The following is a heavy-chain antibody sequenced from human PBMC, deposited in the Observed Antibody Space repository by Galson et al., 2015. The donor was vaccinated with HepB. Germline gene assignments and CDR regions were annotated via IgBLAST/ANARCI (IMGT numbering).Heavy chain of an antibody. CDR1: GFTFTSYS. V-gene: IGHV3-48*04. D-gene: IGHD2-15*01. CDR2: ISSSSRTI. CDR3: AREGVSGGWELDY. Sequence: SLRLSCAGSGFTFTSYSMNWVRQAPGKGLEWVSYISSSSRTIYYADSVKGRFTISRDNAKNALYLQMNRLRAEDTAVYYCAREGVSGGWELDYWGQGTLVTVSS. J-gene: IGHJ4*02.